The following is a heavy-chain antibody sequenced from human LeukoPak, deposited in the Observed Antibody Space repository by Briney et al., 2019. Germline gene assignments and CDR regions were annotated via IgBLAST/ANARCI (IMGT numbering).Heavy chain of an antibody. V-gene: IGHV3-74*01. D-gene: IGHD2-8*01. J-gene: IGHJ5*02. Sequence: GGSLRLSCAASGFTFSSYWMHWVRQAPGKGLVCVSRINSDGSSTSYADTVKGRFTISRDNAKNTLYLQMNSLRAEDTAVYYCARDRHQYVDWFHPWGQGTLVTVSS. CDR3: ARDRHQYVDWFHP. CDR2: INSDGSST. CDR1: GFTFSSYW.